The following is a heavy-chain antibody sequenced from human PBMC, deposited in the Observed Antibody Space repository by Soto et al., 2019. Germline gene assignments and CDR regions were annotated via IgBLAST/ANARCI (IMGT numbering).Heavy chain of an antibody. J-gene: IGHJ4*02. V-gene: IGHV3-30*04. CDR3: ARDQCFGGGRSCYYFDF. Sequence: GGSLRLSCAASGFTFTTYAIHWVRQAPGKGLEWVAVISNDGRGKYYADSVKGRFTISRDNSKNTLYLQMNSLRSDDTAVYYCARDQCFGGGRSCYYFDFWGQGTLVTVS. CDR1: GFTFTTYA. CDR2: ISNDGRGK. D-gene: IGHD2-15*01.